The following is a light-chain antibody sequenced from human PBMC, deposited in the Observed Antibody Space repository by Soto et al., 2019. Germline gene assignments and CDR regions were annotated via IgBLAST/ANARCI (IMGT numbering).Light chain of an antibody. CDR2: KAS. Sequence: DIQMTQSPSTLSASVGDRVTITCRASQRISSWLAWYQQKPGRAPKLLIYKASSLETGVPSRFSGSGSVTEFTLIISRLQPDDFASYYCQQYGSSSPWTFGQGTKVEIK. J-gene: IGKJ1*01. CDR3: QQYGSSSPWT. V-gene: IGKV1-5*03. CDR1: QRISSW.